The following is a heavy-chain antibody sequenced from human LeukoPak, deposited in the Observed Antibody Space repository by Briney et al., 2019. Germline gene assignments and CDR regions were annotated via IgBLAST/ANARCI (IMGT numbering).Heavy chain of an antibody. Sequence: GGSLRLSCAASGFTFSSYAMSWVRQAPGKGLDWVSAISGSGGSTYYADSVKGRFTIYRDNSKNTLYLQMNSLRAEDTAVYYCAKGGYSSSWYVDSYFDYWGQGTLVTVSS. J-gene: IGHJ4*02. CDR2: ISGSGGST. CDR3: AKGGYSSSWYVDSYFDY. CDR1: GFTFSSYA. V-gene: IGHV3-23*01. D-gene: IGHD6-13*01.